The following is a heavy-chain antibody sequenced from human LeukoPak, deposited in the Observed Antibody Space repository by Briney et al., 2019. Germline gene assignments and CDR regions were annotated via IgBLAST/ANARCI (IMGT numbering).Heavy chain of an antibody. CDR3: ARAVRGATRLQTIFDY. CDR2: IYYSRTT. Sequence: SETLSLTCTVSGGTISSNSFYWGRIRQPPGQGLVWIVSIYYSRTTYYNPSLSSRVTISVDTSNNQYPLKLSPVTAAETAEYYCARAVRGATRLQTIFDYWGQGTLVTVSS. J-gene: IGHJ4*02. D-gene: IGHD3-16*01. V-gene: IGHV4-39*06. CDR1: GGTISSNSFY.